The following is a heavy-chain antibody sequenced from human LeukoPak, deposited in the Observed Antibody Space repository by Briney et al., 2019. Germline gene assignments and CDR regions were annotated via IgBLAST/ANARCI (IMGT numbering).Heavy chain of an antibody. CDR1: GFTFSSYS. CDR2: ISSSSSTI. V-gene: IGHV3-48*04. Sequence: ESGGSLRLSCAASGFTFSSYSMNWVRQAPGKGLEWVSYISSSSSTIYCADSVKGRFTISRDNAKNSLYLQMNSLRAEDTAVYYCARVVRLYYFDYWGQGTLVTVSS. J-gene: IGHJ4*02. D-gene: IGHD3-3*01. CDR3: ARVVRLYYFDY.